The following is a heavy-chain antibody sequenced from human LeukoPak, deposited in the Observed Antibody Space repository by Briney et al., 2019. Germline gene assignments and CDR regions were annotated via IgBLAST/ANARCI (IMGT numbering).Heavy chain of an antibody. CDR1: GGSISSGDYY. CDR2: IYYSGST. CDR3: ARLTWDTAMVIDDY. Sequence: SETLSLTCTVSGGSISSGDYYWSWIRQPPGKGLEWIGYIYYSGSTNYNPSLKSRVTISVDTSKNQFSLKLSSVTAADTAVYYCARLTWDTAMVIDDYWGQGTLVTVSS. J-gene: IGHJ4*02. D-gene: IGHD5-18*01. V-gene: IGHV4-61*08.